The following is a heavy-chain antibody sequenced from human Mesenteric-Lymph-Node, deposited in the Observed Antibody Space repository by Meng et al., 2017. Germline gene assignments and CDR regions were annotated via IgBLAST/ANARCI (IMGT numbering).Heavy chain of an antibody. J-gene: IGHJ4*02. Sequence: QGQLQGSGPGLVKPSQTLSLTCTVSGGSISSGSYYWSWIRQPAGKGLEWIGRIYTSGSTNYNPSLKSRVTISVDTSKNQFSLKLSSVTAADTAVYYCARNRRHYYGSGSCFDYWGQGTLVTVSS. CDR3: ARNRRHYYGSGSCFDY. V-gene: IGHV4-61*02. CDR2: IYTSGST. D-gene: IGHD3-10*01. CDR1: GGSISSGSYY.